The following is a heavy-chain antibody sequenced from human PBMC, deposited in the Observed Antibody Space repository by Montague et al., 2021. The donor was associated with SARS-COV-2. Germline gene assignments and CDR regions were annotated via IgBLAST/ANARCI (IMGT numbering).Heavy chain of an antibody. D-gene: IGHD6-19*01. CDR2: ISGSGSPI. Sequence: SRSRSFSASGFHFSHYYMSWIRQAPGKGLERLSWISGSGSPIYYSDSVEGRFTISRDHAKNSVYLQMTSLRAEDTATYYCASATSLNTTGWYEFEFWGQGTLVTVS. V-gene: IGHV3-11*01. CDR3: ASATSLNTTGWYEFEF. CDR1: GFHFSHYY. J-gene: IGHJ5*01.